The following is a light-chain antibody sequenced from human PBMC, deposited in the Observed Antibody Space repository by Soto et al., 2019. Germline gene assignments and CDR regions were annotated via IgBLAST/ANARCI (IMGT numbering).Light chain of an antibody. CDR2: DAS. J-gene: IGKJ2*01. CDR1: QSISSW. Sequence: DIQMTQSPSTLSASVGDRVTITCRASQSISSWLAWYQQKPGKAPKLLIYDASRLESGVPSRFSGSGSGTEFTLTISSLQPDDVATYYCQQYTSYLYTFGQGTKLEIK. V-gene: IGKV1-5*01. CDR3: QQYTSYLYT.